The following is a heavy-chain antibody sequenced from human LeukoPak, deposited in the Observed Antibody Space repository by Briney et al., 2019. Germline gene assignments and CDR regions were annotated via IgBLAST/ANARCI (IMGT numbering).Heavy chain of an antibody. CDR2: INHSGST. V-gene: IGHV4-34*01. CDR3: ARDGSYGDYGLSS. D-gene: IGHD4-17*01. J-gene: IGHJ4*02. Sequence: SETLSLTCAVYGGSFSGYYWSWIRQPPGKGLEWIGEINHSGSTNYNPSLKSRVTISVDTSKNQFSLKLSSVTAADTAVYYCARDGSYGDYGLSSWGQGTLVTVSS. CDR1: GGSFSGYY.